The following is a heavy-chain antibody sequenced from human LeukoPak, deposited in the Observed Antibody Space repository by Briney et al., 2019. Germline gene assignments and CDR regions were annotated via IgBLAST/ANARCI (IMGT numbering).Heavy chain of an antibody. V-gene: IGHV3-23*01. D-gene: IGHD4-11*01. CDR1: GFPFSSYA. CDR2: INGDGAST. CDR3: AKDIAQLQIHYYYMDV. Sequence: GESLRLSCAASGFPFSSYAMTWVRQAPGKGLEWVSSINGDGASTFYADSVKGRITISRDNSKATLYLQMNSLSPEDTALYYCAKDIAQLQIHYYYMDVWGKGTTVTVSS. J-gene: IGHJ6*03.